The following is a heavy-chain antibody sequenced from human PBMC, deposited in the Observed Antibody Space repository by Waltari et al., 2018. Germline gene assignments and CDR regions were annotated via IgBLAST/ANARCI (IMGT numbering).Heavy chain of an antibody. CDR3: ANLYSSGWYGY. J-gene: IGHJ4*02. CDR2: IRGSGGST. V-gene: IGHV3-23*01. Sequence: EVQLLESGGGLVQPGGSLSLSCAASGFTFRSYAMSWVRQAPGKGLEWVSAIRGSGGSTYYADSVKGRFTISRDNSKNTLYLQMNSLRAEDTAVYYCANLYSSGWYGYWGQGTLVTVSS. CDR1: GFTFRSYA. D-gene: IGHD6-19*01.